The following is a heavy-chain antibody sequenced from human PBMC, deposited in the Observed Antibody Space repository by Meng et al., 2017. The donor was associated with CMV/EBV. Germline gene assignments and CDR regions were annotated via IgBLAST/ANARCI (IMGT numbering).Heavy chain of an antibody. CDR1: GYTFTSYG. CDR3: ARVDLGLAYDFWSVRGDYYYGMDA. D-gene: IGHD3-3*01. J-gene: IGHJ6*02. Sequence: ASVKVSCKASGYTFTSYGISWVRQAPGQGLEWMGWISAYNGNTNYAQKLQGRVTMTTDTSTSTAYMELRSLRSDDTAVYYCARVDLGLAYDFWSVRGDYYYGMDAWGQGTTVTVSS. V-gene: IGHV1-18*01. CDR2: ISAYNGNT.